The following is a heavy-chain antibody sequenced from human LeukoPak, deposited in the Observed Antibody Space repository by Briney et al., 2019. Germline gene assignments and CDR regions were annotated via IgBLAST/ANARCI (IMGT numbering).Heavy chain of an antibody. CDR2: IKQDGSEK. Sequence: GGSLRLSCAASGFTFSSYWMSWVRQAPGKGLEWVANIKQDGSEKYYVDSVKGRFTISRDNAKNSLYLQMNSLRAEDTAVYYCAKYHNWNENYFDYWGQGTLVTVSS. J-gene: IGHJ4*02. D-gene: IGHD1-1*01. CDR1: GFTFSSYW. V-gene: IGHV3-7*03. CDR3: AKYHNWNENYFDY.